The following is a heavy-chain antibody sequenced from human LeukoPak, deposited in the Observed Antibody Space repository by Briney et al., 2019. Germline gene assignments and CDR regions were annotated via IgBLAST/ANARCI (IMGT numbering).Heavy chain of an antibody. D-gene: IGHD2-8*01. CDR2: IKQDGSEK. J-gene: IGHJ4*02. Sequence: GWSLRLSCAASGFTFSTYWMSWVRQAPGKGLEWVANIKQDGSEKYYVDSVKGRFTISRDNAENSLYLQMNNLRAEDTAVYYCAREMEFDYWGQGTLVTVSS. CDR1: GFTFSTYW. CDR3: AREMEFDY. V-gene: IGHV3-7*04.